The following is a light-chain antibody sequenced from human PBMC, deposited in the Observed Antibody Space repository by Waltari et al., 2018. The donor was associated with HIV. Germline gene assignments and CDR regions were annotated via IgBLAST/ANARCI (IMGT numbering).Light chain of an antibody. J-gene: IGLJ2*01. CDR3: SSYTSTSTVV. CDR2: DVS. CDR1: TSDVGGYNY. Sequence: QSALTQPASVSGSPGQSITISCTGTTSDVGGYNYVSWYQQHPGKAPKLMIYDVSNRPSGFSNRFSGSKSGNTASLTISGLQAEDEADYYCSSYTSTSTVVFGGGTKLTVI. V-gene: IGLV2-14*03.